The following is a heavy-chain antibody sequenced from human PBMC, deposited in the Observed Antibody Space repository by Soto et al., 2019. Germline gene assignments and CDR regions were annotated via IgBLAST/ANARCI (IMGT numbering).Heavy chain of an antibody. CDR2: ITPSGDNT. J-gene: IGHJ4*02. CDR3: AKSGGHSYFDY. V-gene: IGHV3-23*01. CDR1: GFTFSSYA. Sequence: EVLLLESGGSLVQPGGSLRLSCAASGFTFSSYAMNWVRQAPGKGLEWVSAITPSGDNTYYADSVKGRFTISRDNSRNTLYLQMNSLRAGDTAVYYCAKSGGHSYFDYWGQGTLVTVSS. D-gene: IGHD1-26*01.